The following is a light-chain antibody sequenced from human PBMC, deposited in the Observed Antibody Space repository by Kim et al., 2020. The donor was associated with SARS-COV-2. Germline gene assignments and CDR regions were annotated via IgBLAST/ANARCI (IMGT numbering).Light chain of an antibody. CDR2: GND. CDR3: QSCDNMLIGV. J-gene: IGLJ3*02. CDR1: KSDIGSAYD. Sequence: QSVLTQPPSVSGAPGQRVTISCTRSKSDIGSAYDVHWYQQVPGTAPKLLIYGNDNRPSGVPDRFSGSRSGTSASLAISGLQPEDEGVYFCQSCDNMLIGVFGGGTQLTVL. V-gene: IGLV1-40*01.